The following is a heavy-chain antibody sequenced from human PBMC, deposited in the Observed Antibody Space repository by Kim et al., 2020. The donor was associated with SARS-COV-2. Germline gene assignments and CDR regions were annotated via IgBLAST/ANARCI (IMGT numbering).Heavy chain of an antibody. CDR3: ATDMHEVTGVVAPKDAFD. CDR1: AFSFRTYS. CDR2: LSSNSNYI. V-gene: IGHV3-21*01. D-gene: IGHD2-21*01. J-gene: IGHJ3*01. Sequence: GESLRLSRTTSAFSFRTYSLNWVRQAPGKGLEWVSSLSSNSNYIYYSASVKGRFTISRDDAKNSLYLQMNSLRAEDTAVYYCATDMHEVTGVVAPKDAFD.